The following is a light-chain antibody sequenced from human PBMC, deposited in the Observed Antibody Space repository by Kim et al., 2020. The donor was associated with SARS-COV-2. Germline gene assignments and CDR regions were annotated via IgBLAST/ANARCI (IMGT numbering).Light chain of an antibody. CDR2: GAS. J-gene: IGKJ2*01. V-gene: IGKV3-20*01. CDR3: HQYGTSPYT. CDR1: QSVYSSY. Sequence: WSPGDRATLSCRAGQSVYSSYLAWYQQKPGQAPRLLIYGASSRATGIPNRFSGSESGTDFTLTISRLEPEDFAVYYCHQYGTSPYTFGQGTKLEI.